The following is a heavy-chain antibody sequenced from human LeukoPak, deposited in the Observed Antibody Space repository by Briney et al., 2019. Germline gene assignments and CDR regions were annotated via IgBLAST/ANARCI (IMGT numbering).Heavy chain of an antibody. J-gene: IGHJ2*01. CDR2: IYYSGST. CDR1: GGSLSSYY. Sequence: SETLSLTCAVSGGSLSSYYWSWIRQPPGKGLEWIAYIYYSGSTNYNPSLKSRVTISVDTSKNQFSLKLNSVIAADTAVYYCARDGAATGTNWYFDLWGRGTLVTVSS. CDR3: ARDGAATGTNWYFDL. V-gene: IGHV4-59*01. D-gene: IGHD6-13*01.